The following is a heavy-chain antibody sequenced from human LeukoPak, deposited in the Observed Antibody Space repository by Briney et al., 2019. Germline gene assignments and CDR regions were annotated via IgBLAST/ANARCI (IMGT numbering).Heavy chain of an antibody. V-gene: IGHV1-2*02. J-gene: IGHJ4*02. CDR1: GYTFTGYY. CDR2: INPNSGGT. Sequence: ASVKVSCKASGYTFTGYYMHWVRQAPGQGLEWMGWINPNSGGTNYARKFQGRVTMTRGTSISTAYMELSRLRSDDTAVYYCARGETVAENDYWGQGTLVTVSS. CDR3: ARGETVAENDY. D-gene: IGHD6-19*01.